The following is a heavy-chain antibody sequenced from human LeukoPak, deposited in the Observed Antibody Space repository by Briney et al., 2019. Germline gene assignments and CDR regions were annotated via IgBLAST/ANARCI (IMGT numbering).Heavy chain of an antibody. Sequence: PGGSLRLSCAASGFTFSSYGMNWVRQAPGKGLEWVSSISPTSTYIYYADSVKGRFTISRDNAKNSLYLQMNSLSADDTAVYYCARGDGYNGGNDAFDIWGQGTKVTVSS. CDR1: GFTFSSYG. CDR2: ISPTSTYI. D-gene: IGHD5-24*01. J-gene: IGHJ3*02. CDR3: ARGDGYNGGNDAFDI. V-gene: IGHV3-21*01.